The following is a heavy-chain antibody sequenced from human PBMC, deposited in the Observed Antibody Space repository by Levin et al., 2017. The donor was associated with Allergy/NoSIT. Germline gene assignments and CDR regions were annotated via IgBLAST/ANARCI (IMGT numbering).Heavy chain of an antibody. CDR2: INTNTGNP. Sequence: GASVKVSCKASGYTFTSYAMNWVRQAPGQGLEWMGWINTNTGNPTYAQGFTGRFVFSLDTSVSTAYLQISSLKAEDTAVYYCARVDIVATIYHYYYGMDVWGQGTTVTVSS. CDR3: ARVDIVATIYHYYYGMDV. CDR1: GYTFTSYA. D-gene: IGHD5-12*01. J-gene: IGHJ6*02. V-gene: IGHV7-4-1*02.